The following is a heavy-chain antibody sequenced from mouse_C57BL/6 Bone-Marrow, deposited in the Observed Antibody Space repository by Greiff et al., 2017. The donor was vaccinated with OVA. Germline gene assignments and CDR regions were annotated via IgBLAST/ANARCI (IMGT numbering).Heavy chain of an antibody. D-gene: IGHD1-1*01. CDR1: GFTFSDYG. CDR2: ISSGSSTI. CDR3: ARLGTTVGQGMDY. Sequence: DVMLVESGGGLVKPGGSLKLSCAASGFTFSDYGMHWVRQAPEKGLEWVAYISSGSSTIYYADTVKGRFTISRDNAKNTLFLQMTSLRSEDTAMYYCARLGTTVGQGMDYWGQGTSVTVSS. J-gene: IGHJ4*01. V-gene: IGHV5-17*01.